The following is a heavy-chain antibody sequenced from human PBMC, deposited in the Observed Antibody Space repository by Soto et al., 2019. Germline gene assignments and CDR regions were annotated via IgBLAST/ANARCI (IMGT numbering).Heavy chain of an antibody. J-gene: IGHJ3*02. CDR3: ARDRNGDYGQNAFDI. D-gene: IGHD4-17*01. CDR2: ISYDGSNK. CDR1: GFTFSSYA. V-gene: IGHV3-30-3*01. Sequence: QVQLVESGGGVVQPGRSLRLSCAASGFTFSSYAMHWVRQAPGKGLEWVAVISYDGSNKYYADSVKGRFTISRDNSKNTLYLQMHSLRAEDTAVYYCARDRNGDYGQNAFDIWGQGTMVTVSS.